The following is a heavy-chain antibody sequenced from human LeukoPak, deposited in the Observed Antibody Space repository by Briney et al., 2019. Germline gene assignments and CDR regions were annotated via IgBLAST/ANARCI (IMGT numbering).Heavy chain of an antibody. CDR3: TRGLHTSLPFH. V-gene: IGHV4-4*07. CDR1: GGSISTHF. CDR2: VYPDGSP. J-gene: IGHJ4*02. Sequence: PSEPLSLTCTVSGGSISTHFWSWIRQTAAKELEWIGRVYPDGSPNYNPSLESRVTMSRDTSQNQFSLKLSSVTAADTAVYYCTRGLHTSLPFHWGQGTRVTVSA. D-gene: IGHD2/OR15-2a*01.